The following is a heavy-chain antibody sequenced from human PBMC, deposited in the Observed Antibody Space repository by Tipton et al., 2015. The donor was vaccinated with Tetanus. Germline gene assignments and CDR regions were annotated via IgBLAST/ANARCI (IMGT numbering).Heavy chain of an antibody. CDR2: ISYDGRNK. CDR1: GFTFYSYG. J-gene: IGHJ5*02. CDR3: ARDVGEFSSGYLSSWFDP. V-gene: IGHV3-30*03. Sequence: QLVQSGGGVVQPGRSLRLSCAASGFTFYSYGMHWVRQAPGKGLEWVAVISYDGRNKYYAHSVKGRFTISRDNSKNTLYLQMNSLRAEDTAVYYCARDVGEFSSGYLSSWFDPWGQGTLVTVSS. D-gene: IGHD3-3*01.